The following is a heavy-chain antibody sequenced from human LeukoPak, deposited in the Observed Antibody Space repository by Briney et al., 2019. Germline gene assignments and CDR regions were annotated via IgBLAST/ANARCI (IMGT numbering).Heavy chain of an antibody. V-gene: IGHV5-51*01. CDR1: GYSFTTYW. CDR2: ISPGDSDT. CDR3: ARYLGWLYSPDPPDDF. D-gene: IGHD3-16*01. Sequence: GESLQISCKGSGYSFTTYWIAWVRQMPGIGLEWMGIISPGDSDTRYSPSFQGQVTISADKSISTAYLQWSSLKASDTAVYYCARYLGWLYSPDPPDDFWGQGTLVTVSS. J-gene: IGHJ4*02.